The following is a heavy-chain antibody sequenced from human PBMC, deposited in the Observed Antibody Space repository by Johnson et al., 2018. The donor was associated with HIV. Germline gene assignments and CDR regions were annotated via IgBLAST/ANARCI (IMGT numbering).Heavy chain of an antibody. CDR1: GFTFSDYY. CDR2: ISSSGSTI. D-gene: IGHD1-1*01. CDR3: AKEDPWRRAFDI. Sequence: QVQLVESGGGLVKPGGSLRLSCAASGFTFSDYYMSWIRQAPGKGLEWVSYISSSGSTIYYADSVKGRFTIYRDNFKNTLYLQMNGLRPEDTAVYYCAKEDPWRRAFDIWGQGTMVTVSS. J-gene: IGHJ3*02. V-gene: IGHV3-11*04.